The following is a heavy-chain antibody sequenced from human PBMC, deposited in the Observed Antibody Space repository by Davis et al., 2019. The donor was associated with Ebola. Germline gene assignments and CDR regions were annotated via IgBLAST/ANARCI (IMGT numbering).Heavy chain of an antibody. Sequence: PGGSLRLSCAASGFTFDDYAMHWVRQAPGKGLEWVSGISWNSGSIGYADSVKGRFTISRDNAKNSLYLQMNSLRAEDTAVYYCARDRYYVSLGQGTLVTASS. CDR1: GFTFDDYA. J-gene: IGHJ4*02. V-gene: IGHV3-9*01. CDR3: ARDRYYVS. CDR2: ISWNSGSI.